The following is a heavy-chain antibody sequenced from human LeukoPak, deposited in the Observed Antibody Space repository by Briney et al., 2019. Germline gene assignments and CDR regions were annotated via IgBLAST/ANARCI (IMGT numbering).Heavy chain of an antibody. CDR3: ARERLGLDV. V-gene: IGHV3-66*01. D-gene: IGHD6-19*01. J-gene: IGHJ6*02. CDR2: ISTAGQT. Sequence: GGSLRLSCAASGLTVRTNYMHWVRQSPGKGLEWVSVISTAGQTYYADSVKARFIVSRDTSNKTLSLQLNNLRVDDTAVYYCARERLGLDVWGPGTTVTVSS. CDR1: GLTVRTNY.